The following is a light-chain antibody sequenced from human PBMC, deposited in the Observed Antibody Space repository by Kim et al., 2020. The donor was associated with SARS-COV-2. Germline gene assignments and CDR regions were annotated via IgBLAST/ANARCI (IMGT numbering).Light chain of an antibody. CDR3: QQLESYPLS. V-gene: IGKV1-9*01. Sequence: IQLTQSPSSLSASVGDRVTITCRASQGIGSYLAWYQQKPGKAPNLLIFSASTLESGVPSRFSGSGSGTDFTLTISSLQPEDFATYYCQQLESYPLSFGGGTKVDIK. CDR1: QGIGSY. J-gene: IGKJ4*01. CDR2: SAS.